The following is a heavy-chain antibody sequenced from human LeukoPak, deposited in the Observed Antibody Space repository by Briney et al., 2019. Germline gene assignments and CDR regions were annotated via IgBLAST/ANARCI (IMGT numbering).Heavy chain of an antibody. CDR2: IYYSGST. Sequence: SQTLSLTCTVSGGSISSGGYYWSWIRQHPGKGLEWIGYIYYSGSTYYNPSLKSRVTISVDTSKNQFSLKLSSVTAADTAVYYCARVRYYDILTGYLVFDYWGQGPWSPSPQ. V-gene: IGHV4-31*03. J-gene: IGHJ4*02. CDR3: ARVRYYDILTGYLVFDY. D-gene: IGHD3-9*01. CDR1: GGSISSGGYY.